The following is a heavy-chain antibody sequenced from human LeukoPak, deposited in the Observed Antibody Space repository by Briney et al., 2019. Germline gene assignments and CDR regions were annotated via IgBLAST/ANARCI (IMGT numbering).Heavy chain of an antibody. CDR3: ARGRRGKLLWFGELFAFDY. CDR2: INHSGST. Sequence: SETLSLTCAVYGGSFSGYYWSWIRQPPGKGLESIGEINHSGSTNYNPSLKSRVTISVDTSKNQFSLKLSSVTAADTAVYYCARGRRGKLLWFGELFAFDYWGQGTLVTVSS. CDR1: GGSFSGYY. V-gene: IGHV4-34*01. D-gene: IGHD3-10*01. J-gene: IGHJ4*02.